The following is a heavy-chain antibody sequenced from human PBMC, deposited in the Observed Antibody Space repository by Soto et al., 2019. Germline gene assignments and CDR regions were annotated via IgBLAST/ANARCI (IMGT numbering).Heavy chain of an antibody. V-gene: IGHV5-51*01. CDR3: ARLMQGVVAQPKINWFDP. CDR1: GYSFTSYW. J-gene: IGHJ5*02. Sequence: PGESLKISCKGSGYSFTSYWIGWVRQMPWKGLEWMGIIYPGDSDTRYSPSFQGQVTISADKSISTAYLQWSSLKASDTAMYYCARLMQGVVAQPKINWFDPWGQGTLVTVSS. CDR2: IYPGDSDT. D-gene: IGHD2-15*01.